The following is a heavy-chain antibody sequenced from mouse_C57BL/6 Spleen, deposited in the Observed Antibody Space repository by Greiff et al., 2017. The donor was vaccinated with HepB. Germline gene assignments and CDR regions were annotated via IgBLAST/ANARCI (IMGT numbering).Heavy chain of an antibody. CDR2: INPSNGGT. D-gene: IGHD2-5*01. CDR3: ARGHRAYYSNPDYAMDY. CDR1: GYTFTSYW. Sequence: VQLQQPGTELVKPGASVKLSCKASGYTFTSYWMHWVKQRPGQGLEWIGNINPSNGGTNYNEKFKSKATLTVDKSSSTAYMQLSSLTSEDSAVYYCARGHRAYYSNPDYAMDYWGQGTSVTVSS. J-gene: IGHJ4*01. V-gene: IGHV1-53*01.